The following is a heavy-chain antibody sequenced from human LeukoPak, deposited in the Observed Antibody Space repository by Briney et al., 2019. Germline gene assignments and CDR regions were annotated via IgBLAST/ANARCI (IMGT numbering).Heavy chain of an antibody. Sequence: PGGSLRLSCAASGFTFSSYTMSWVRQAPGKGLEWVSGISGSGISTYYADSVKGRFTISRDNSKNTLYLQMNTLRAEDTAVYYCAKRMDGSSKNFGLWGSGTLVTVSS. CDR1: GFTFSSYT. J-gene: IGHJ2*01. CDR2: ISGSGIST. CDR3: AKRMDGSSKNFGL. V-gene: IGHV3-23*01. D-gene: IGHD3/OR15-3a*01.